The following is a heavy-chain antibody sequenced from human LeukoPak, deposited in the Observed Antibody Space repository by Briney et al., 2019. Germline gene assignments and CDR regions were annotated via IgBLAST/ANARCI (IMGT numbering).Heavy chain of an antibody. D-gene: IGHD6-6*01. CDR3: ARGGVYSSSSLDY. CDR1: GFTFSSYA. V-gene: IGHV3-64*01. Sequence: GGSLRLSCAASGFTFSSYAMHWVRQAPGKGLEYVSSINNNGGLTYYVNSVKGRFTISRDNSKNTLYLQIGSLRAEDMAVYYCARGGVYSSSSLDYWGQGILVTVSS. J-gene: IGHJ4*02. CDR2: INNNGGLT.